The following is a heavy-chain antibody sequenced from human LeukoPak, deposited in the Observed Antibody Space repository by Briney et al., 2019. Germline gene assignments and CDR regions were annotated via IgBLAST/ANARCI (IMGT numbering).Heavy chain of an antibody. CDR2: ISYDGSNK. J-gene: IGHJ5*02. Sequence: GGSLRLSCAASGFTFSSYAMHWVRQAPGKGLEWVAVISYDGSNKYYADSVKGRFTISRDNSKNTLYLQMNSLRAEDTAVYYCARIPLPYSSGWYNWFDPWGQGTLVTVSS. D-gene: IGHD6-19*01. CDR3: ARIPLPYSSGWYNWFDP. CDR1: GFTFSSYA. V-gene: IGHV3-30*04.